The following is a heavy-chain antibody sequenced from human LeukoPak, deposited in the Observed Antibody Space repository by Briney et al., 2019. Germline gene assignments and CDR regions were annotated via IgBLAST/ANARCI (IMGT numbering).Heavy chain of an antibody. CDR2: IYTSGST. CDR3: ASDGDLDAFDI. D-gene: IGHD4-17*01. CDR1: GGSISSYY. J-gene: IGHJ3*02. V-gene: IGHV4-4*07. Sequence: SETLSLTCTVSGGSISSYYWSWIRQPAGKGLEWIGRIYTSGSTNYNPSLKSRVTISVDKSKNQFSLKLSSVTAADTAVYYCASDGDLDAFDIWGQGTMVTVSS.